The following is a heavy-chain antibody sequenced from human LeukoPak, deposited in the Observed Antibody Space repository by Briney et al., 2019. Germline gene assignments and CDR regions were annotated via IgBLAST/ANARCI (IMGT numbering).Heavy chain of an antibody. CDR2: ISSDGSST. J-gene: IGHJ1*01. V-gene: IGHV3-74*01. CDR3: ARVEYTLLEWFKESAEYFQH. Sequence: GGSLRLSCAASGFTFSSYWMHWVRQAPGKGLVWVSRISSDGSSTSYADSVKGRFTISRGNAKNTLYLQMNSLRAEDTAVYYCARVEYTLLEWFKESAEYFQHWGQGTLVTVSS. CDR1: GFTFSSYW. D-gene: IGHD3-3*01.